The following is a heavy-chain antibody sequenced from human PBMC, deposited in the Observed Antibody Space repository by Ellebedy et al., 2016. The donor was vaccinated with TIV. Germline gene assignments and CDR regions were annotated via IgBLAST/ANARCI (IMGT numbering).Heavy chain of an antibody. CDR1: GFTFDDYG. J-gene: IGHJ4*02. CDR2: INWNGGST. V-gene: IGHV3-20*04. Sequence: GESLKISCAASGFTFDDYGMSWVRQAPGKGLEWASGINWNGGSTGYADSVKGRFTISRDNAKNSRYLEMNSLRAEDTALYYCARTDSGSYYGVDYVYWGQGTLVTVSS. CDR3: ARTDSGSYYGVDYVY. D-gene: IGHD1-26*01.